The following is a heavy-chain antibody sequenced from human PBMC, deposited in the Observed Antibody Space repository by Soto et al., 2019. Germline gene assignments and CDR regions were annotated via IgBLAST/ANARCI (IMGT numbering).Heavy chain of an antibody. Sequence: PGGSLRLSCAASGFTFSSYGMHWVRQAPSKGQEWVAVISYDGSNKYYADSVKGRFTISRDNSKNKLYLQMNSLRAEDTVVYYCAKESSLRYFDWSQLTNNWFDPWGQGTLVTVSS. V-gene: IGHV3-30*18. J-gene: IGHJ5*02. D-gene: IGHD3-9*01. CDR1: GFTFSSYG. CDR3: AKESSLRYFDWSQLTNNWFDP. CDR2: ISYDGSNK.